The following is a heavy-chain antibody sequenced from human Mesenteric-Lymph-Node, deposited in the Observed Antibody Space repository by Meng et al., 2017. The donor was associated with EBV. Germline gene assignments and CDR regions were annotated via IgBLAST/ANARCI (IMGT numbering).Heavy chain of an antibody. D-gene: IGHD6-19*01. Sequence: PAWVQTPPTLPRTRTASCGTLETSAYVWAWIRQPPGKGLEWIGSIFYSGTTHYNQSLKSRLTMSIDTSKTQFSLKLTSVTAADTAVYFCARDDNTRRWLIPNWFDPWGQGALVTVSS. J-gene: IGHJ5*02. CDR2: IFYSGTT. CDR1: CGTLETSAYV. CDR3: ARDDNTRRWLIPNWFDP. V-gene: IGHV4-39*07.